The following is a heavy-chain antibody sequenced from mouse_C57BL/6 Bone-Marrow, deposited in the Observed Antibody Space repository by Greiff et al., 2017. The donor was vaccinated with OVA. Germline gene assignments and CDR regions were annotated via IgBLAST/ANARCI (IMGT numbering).Heavy chain of an antibody. CDR3: ARYWGPLFDY. J-gene: IGHJ2*01. CDR1: GYTFTSYW. CDR2: IHPNSGST. V-gene: IGHV1-64*01. Sequence: QVQLQQPGAELVKPGASVKLSCKASGYTFTSYWMHWVKQRPGQGLEWIGMIHPNSGSTNYNEKLKSKATLTVDNSSSKAYMQLSSLTSEASAVYYCARYWGPLFDYWGQGTTLTVSS.